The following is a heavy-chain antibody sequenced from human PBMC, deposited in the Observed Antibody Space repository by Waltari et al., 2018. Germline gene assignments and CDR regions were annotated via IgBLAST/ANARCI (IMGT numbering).Heavy chain of an antibody. J-gene: IGHJ2*01. D-gene: IGHD2-8*01. CDR1: GFSLSNARMG. Sequence: QVTLKESGPVLVKPTETLTLTCTVSGFSLSNARMGVSWIRQPPGKALEWRAHIFSNDEKSYSTSLKSRLNISKDTSKSQLVLTMTNMDPVDTATYYCARILGYCTNGVCYLARYWYFDLWGRGTLVTVSS. V-gene: IGHV2-26*01. CDR2: IFSNDEK. CDR3: ARILGYCTNGVCYLARYWYFDL.